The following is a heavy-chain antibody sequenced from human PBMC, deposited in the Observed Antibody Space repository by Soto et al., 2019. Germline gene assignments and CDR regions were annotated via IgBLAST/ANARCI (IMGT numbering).Heavy chain of an antibody. CDR3: ARDRTGTTGYYYGMDV. Sequence: PSQTLSLTCAISGDSVSINSAAWNLIRQSPSRGLEWLGRTYYRSKWYNDYAVSVKSRITINPDTSKNQFSLQLNSVTPEDTAVYYCARDRTGTTGYYYGMDVWGQGTTVTVSS. CDR1: GDSVSINSAA. D-gene: IGHD1-7*01. CDR2: TYYRSKWYN. J-gene: IGHJ6*02. V-gene: IGHV6-1*01.